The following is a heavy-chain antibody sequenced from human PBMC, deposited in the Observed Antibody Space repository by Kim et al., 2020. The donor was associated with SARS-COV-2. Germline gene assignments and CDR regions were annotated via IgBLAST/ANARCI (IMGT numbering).Heavy chain of an antibody. Sequence: SETLSLTCTVSGYSISSGYYWCWVRQPPGKGLVWIGTVFHTGSTYYNPSLRSRVTLSLDTSRNQVSLKLSSVTAADTAVYYCARCWADYNDLTGYYYYYSGMDVWGQGTTVTVSS. D-gene: IGHD3-9*01. CDR1: GYSISSGYY. J-gene: IGHJ6*02. V-gene: IGHV4-38-2*02. CDR3: ARCWADYNDLTGYYYYYSGMDV. CDR2: VFHTGST.